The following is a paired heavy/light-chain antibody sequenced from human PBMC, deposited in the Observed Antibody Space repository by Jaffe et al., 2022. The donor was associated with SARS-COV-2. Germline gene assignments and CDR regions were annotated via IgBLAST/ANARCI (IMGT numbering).Light chain of an antibody. J-gene: IGKJ2*01. CDR2: GAS. CDR1: QSISSDH. CDR3: QQYGYSPYT. Sequence: EVVLTQSPGTLSLSPGGGAALSCRASQSISSDHLAWYQQKPGQAPRLLIHGASHRATGIPDRFSGSGSGTDFILTISRLEPEDFAVYYCQQYGYSPYTFGQGTKLEI. V-gene: IGKV3-20*01.
Heavy chain of an antibody. D-gene: IGHD1-1*01. J-gene: IGHJ4*02. CDR1: GYSFNSFG. Sequence: QGHLVQSGADVKKPGASVKVSCKASGYSFNSFGISWVRQAPGQGLEWLGWISALDGHTNYAQKFQGRVTMTTDTSTSTAYMELRSLTSDDTAVYYCTRVLTTGAGGDYWGQGALVTVSS. V-gene: IGHV1-18*01. CDR3: TRVLTTGAGGDY. CDR2: ISALDGHT.